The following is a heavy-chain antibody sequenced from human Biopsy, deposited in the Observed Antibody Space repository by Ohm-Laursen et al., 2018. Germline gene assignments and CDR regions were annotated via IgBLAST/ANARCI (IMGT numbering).Heavy chain of an antibody. D-gene: IGHD3-22*01. CDR3: AKDRFPYTSGYSSVFEY. CDR2: ISNDGDIK. Sequence: SLRFSCAASGFTFSSYGMHWVRQAPGKGLEWVSLISNDGDIKYSADSMEGRFTISRDNSRNTLFLQMNSLKAEDTAVYYCAKDRFPYTSGYSSVFEYWGQGTLVTVSS. V-gene: IGHV3-30*18. CDR1: GFTFSSYG. J-gene: IGHJ4*02.